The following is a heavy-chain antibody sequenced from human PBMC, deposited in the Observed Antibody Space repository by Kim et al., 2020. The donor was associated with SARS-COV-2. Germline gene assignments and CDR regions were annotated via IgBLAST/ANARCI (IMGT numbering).Heavy chain of an antibody. CDR1: GYTFTSYA. CDR3: ARLGVRYFDGPPYWYFDL. Sequence: ASVKVSCKASGYTFTSYAMNWVRQAPGQGLEWMGWINTNTGNPTYAQGFTGRFVFSLDTSVSTAYLQISSLKAEDTAVYYCARLGVRYFDGPPYWYFDLWGRGTLVTVSS. CDR2: INTNTGNP. D-gene: IGHD3-9*01. V-gene: IGHV7-4-1*02. J-gene: IGHJ2*01.